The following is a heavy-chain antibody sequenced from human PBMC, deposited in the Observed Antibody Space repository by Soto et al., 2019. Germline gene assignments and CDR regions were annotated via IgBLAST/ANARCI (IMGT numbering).Heavy chain of an antibody. D-gene: IGHD3-10*01. Sequence: QVNLVESGGGLVQPAGSLRLSCAASGFTFSNYHMTWIRHIQGKGPEWLSHIETIAVNIKHADSVKGRFTISRDNAKNSLYLQMNNLTAEDTAIYYCAREDYYFIDNRGQGTLVSVSS. V-gene: IGHV3-11*04. CDR1: GFTFSNYH. CDR2: IETIAVNI. CDR3: AREDYYFIDN. J-gene: IGHJ4*02.